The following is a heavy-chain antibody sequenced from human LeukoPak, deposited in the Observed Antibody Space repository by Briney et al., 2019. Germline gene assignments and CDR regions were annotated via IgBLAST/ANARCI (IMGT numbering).Heavy chain of an antibody. J-gene: IGHJ6*03. CDR1: GGRFKSYG. Sequence: ASVKVSCKTTGGRFKSYGFSWVRQAPGQGLEWMGGIIPVFDRPTYAQKFEGRVTITADKSTNTTYMEISSLTSDDTAVYYCAREFMVRGRYYYYMDVWGKGTTVTISS. V-gene: IGHV1-69*06. D-gene: IGHD3-10*01. CDR3: AREFMVRGRYYYYMDV. CDR2: IIPVFDRP.